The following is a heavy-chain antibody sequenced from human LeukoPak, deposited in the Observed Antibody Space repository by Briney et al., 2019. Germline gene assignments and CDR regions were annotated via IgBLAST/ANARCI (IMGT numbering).Heavy chain of an antibody. J-gene: IGHJ4*02. CDR3: AKAHLYYYDSSGYYYFDY. CDR1: GFTFDDYA. V-gene: IGHV3-9*01. CDR2: ISWNSGSI. D-gene: IGHD3-22*01. Sequence: PGGSLRLSCAASGFTFDDYAMLWVRQAPGKGLEWVSGISWNSGSIGYADSVKGRFTISRDNAKNSLYLQMNSLRAEDTALYYCAKAHLYYYDSSGYYYFDYWGQGTLVTVSS.